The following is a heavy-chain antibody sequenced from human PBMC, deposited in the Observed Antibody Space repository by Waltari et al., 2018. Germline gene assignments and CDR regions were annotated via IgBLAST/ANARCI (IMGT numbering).Heavy chain of an antibody. Sequence: QVQLQESGPGLVKPSQTLSLTRTVSGGSISSGSYYWSWIRQPAGKGLEWIGRIYTSGSTNYNPSLKSRVTISVDTSKNQFSLKLSSVTAADTAVYYCARRERRDGYLDAFDIWGQGTMVTVSS. J-gene: IGHJ3*02. V-gene: IGHV4-61*02. CDR3: ARRERRDGYLDAFDI. CDR1: GGSISSGSYY. CDR2: IYTSGST. D-gene: IGHD5-12*01.